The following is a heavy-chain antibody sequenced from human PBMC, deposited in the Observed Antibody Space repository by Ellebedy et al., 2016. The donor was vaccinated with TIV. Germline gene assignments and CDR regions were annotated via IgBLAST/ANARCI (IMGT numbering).Heavy chain of an antibody. D-gene: IGHD4-23*01. Sequence: GESLKISCAAPGLTFSSHAMSWVRQGPGKGLEWGSCISGRGGNTYYADSVKGRFTISRYNSQDTLYLHVKSLRAEDTAVYYCARDPVGVGHAFDIWGQGTMVTVSS. CDR3: ARDPVGVGHAFDI. V-gene: IGHV3-23*01. CDR2: ISGRGGNT. J-gene: IGHJ3*02. CDR1: GLTFSSHA.